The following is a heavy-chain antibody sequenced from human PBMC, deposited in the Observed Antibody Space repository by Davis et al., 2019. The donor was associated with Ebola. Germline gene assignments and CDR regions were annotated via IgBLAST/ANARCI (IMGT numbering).Heavy chain of an antibody. J-gene: IGHJ4*02. CDR3: ARDLTVGANDY. Sequence: ASVQVSCKASGYTFTSYGISWVRQAPGQGLEGMGWISAYNGNTNYAQKPQGRVTMTTDTSTSTAYMELRSLSSDDTAVYYCARDLTVGANDYWGQGTLVTVSS. D-gene: IGHD1-26*01. CDR2: ISAYNGNT. V-gene: IGHV1-18*01. CDR1: GYTFTSYG.